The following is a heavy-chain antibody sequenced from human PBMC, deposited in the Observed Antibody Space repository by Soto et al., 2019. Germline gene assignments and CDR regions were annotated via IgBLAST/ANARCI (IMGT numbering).Heavy chain of an antibody. D-gene: IGHD3-16*01. J-gene: IGHJ6*02. CDR2: ISDSGGNT. V-gene: IGHV3-23*01. CDR3: AKGLRRLLRTQYYYGLDV. Sequence: GGSLRLSCAASGFTFSPYAMTWVRQAPGKGLEWVSSISDSGGNTNYADSVKGRFTVSRDNSKRTLSLQMNSLTEEDTAIYYCAKGLRRLLRTQYYYGLDVWGRGTTVTVSS. CDR1: GFTFSPYA.